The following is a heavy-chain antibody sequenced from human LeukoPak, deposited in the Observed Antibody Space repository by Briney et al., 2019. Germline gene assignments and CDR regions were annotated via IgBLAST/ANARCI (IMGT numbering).Heavy chain of an antibody. Sequence: GGSLRLSCAASGFTFSSYAMHWVRQAPGKGLEWVAVISYDGSNKYYADSVKGRFTISRDNSKNTLYLQMNSLRAEDTAVYYCARGVGYYDSSGYYPLDYWGQGTLVTVSS. J-gene: IGHJ4*02. CDR3: ARGVGYYDSSGYYPLDY. CDR1: GFTFSSYA. D-gene: IGHD3-22*01. CDR2: ISYDGSNK. V-gene: IGHV3-30-3*01.